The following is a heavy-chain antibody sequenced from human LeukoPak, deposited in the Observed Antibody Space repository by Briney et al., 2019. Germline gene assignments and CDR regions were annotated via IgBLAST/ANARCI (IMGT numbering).Heavy chain of an antibody. J-gene: IGHJ4*02. V-gene: IGHV3-74*01. D-gene: IGHD3-22*01. Sequence: GGSLRLSCTASGFTFSSTWMHWVRQAPGKGLVWVSRINSDGSSTIYADSVKGRFTISRDNAKNTLYLQMNSLSAEDTAVYYCARMYYHDSSGYYWAPDYWGQGTLVTVSS. CDR1: GFTFSSTW. CDR3: ARMYYHDSSGYYWAPDY. CDR2: INSDGSST.